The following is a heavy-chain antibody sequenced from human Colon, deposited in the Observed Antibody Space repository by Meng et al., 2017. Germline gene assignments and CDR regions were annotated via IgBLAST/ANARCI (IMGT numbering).Heavy chain of an antibody. D-gene: IGHD3-22*01. Sequence: QVQLQEPGPGVVRPSETLSLTCTVSGGSVSSGSYYWSWIRQPPGKGLEWIGYIYYSGSTNYNPSLKSRVTISVDTSKNQFSLKLSSVTAADTAVYYCARGASDYDFDYWGQGTLVTVSS. CDR2: IYYSGST. J-gene: IGHJ4*02. CDR3: ARGASDYDFDY. CDR1: GGSVSSGSYY. V-gene: IGHV4-61*01.